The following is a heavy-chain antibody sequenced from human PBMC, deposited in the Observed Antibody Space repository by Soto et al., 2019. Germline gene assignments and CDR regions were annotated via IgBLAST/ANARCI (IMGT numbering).Heavy chain of an antibody. V-gene: IGHV3-23*01. CDR2: ISGSGGST. J-gene: IGHJ1*01. CDR3: AKDSAARRAEYFQH. Sequence: GRSLRLSCAASGFTFSSYAMSWVRQAPGKGLEWVSAISGSGGSTYYADSVKGRFTISRDNSKNTLYLQMNSLRAEDTAVYYCAKDSAARRAEYFQHWGQGTLVTVSS. CDR1: GFTFSSYA. D-gene: IGHD6-6*01.